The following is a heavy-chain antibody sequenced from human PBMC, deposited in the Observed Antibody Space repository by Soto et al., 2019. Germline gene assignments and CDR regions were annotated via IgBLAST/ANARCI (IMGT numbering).Heavy chain of an antibody. V-gene: IGHV4-61*01. D-gene: IGHD1-26*01. Sequence: PSETLSLTCTVSGGSVSSGSYYWSWIRQPPGKGLEWIGYIYYSGSTNYNPSLKSRVTISVDTSKNQFSLKLSSVTAADTAVYYCARDQHSGSYYSPRYFDYWGQGTLVTVS. J-gene: IGHJ4*02. CDR1: GGSVSSGSYY. CDR2: IYYSGST. CDR3: ARDQHSGSYYSPRYFDY.